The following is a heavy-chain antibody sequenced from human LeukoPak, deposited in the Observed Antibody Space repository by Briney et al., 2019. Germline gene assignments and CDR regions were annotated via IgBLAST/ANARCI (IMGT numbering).Heavy chain of an antibody. CDR3: AKLVGGSGSLDY. Sequence: GGSLRLSCAASGFTFSDYYMSWIRQAPGKALEWVSYVSSGSSTIYYADSVKGRFTVSRDNGKRSLYLHMNSLRAEDTAVYYCAKLVGGSGSLDYWGQGTLVTVSS. CDR1: GFTFSDYY. J-gene: IGHJ4*02. CDR2: VSSGSSTI. V-gene: IGHV3-11*04. D-gene: IGHD3-10*01.